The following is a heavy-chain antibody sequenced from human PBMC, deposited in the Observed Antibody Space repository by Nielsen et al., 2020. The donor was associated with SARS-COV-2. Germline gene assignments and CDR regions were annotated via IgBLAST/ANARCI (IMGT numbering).Heavy chain of an antibody. D-gene: IGHD3-10*01. CDR1: GFTFGDYA. Sequence: GGSLRLSCTASGFTFGDYAMSWVRQAPGKGLEWVGFIRSTAYGGTTEYAASVKGRLTISRDDSKSIAYLQMSSLKTEDTAVYYCTRGPSYFDYWGQGTLVTVSS. CDR3: TRGPSYFDY. J-gene: IGHJ4*02. CDR2: IRSTAYGGTT. V-gene: IGHV3-49*04.